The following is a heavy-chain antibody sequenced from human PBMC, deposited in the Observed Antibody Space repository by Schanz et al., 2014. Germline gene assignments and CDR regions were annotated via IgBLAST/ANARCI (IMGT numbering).Heavy chain of an antibody. CDR1: GYTFSSYG. D-gene: IGHD2-2*02. CDR3: AGTYCSSASCYTGYYYMDV. V-gene: IGHV1-18*01. J-gene: IGHJ6*03. Sequence: QVQLVQSGAEVKKPGASVKVSCKASGYTFSSYGITWVRQAPGQGLEWMGWISPYTGNTNYAQTLQGRVTMTTDTSTGTAYMELSSLASEDTAVYYCAGTYCSSASCYTGYYYMDVWGKGTTVTVSS. CDR2: ISPYTGNT.